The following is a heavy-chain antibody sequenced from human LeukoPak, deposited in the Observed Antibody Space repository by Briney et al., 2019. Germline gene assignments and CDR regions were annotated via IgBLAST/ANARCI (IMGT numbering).Heavy chain of an antibody. V-gene: IGHV3-30-3*01. D-gene: IGHD6-6*01. Sequence: GGSLRLSCAASGFTFSSYAMHWVRQAPGKGLEWVAVISYDGSNKYYADSVKGRFTISRVNSKNTLSLQMDSLRTEDTALYYCAKARGISAPTGYYYYMDVWADGTTVTVSS. CDR3: AKARGISAPTGYYYYMDV. CDR1: GFTFSSYA. CDR2: ISYDGSNK. J-gene: IGHJ6*03.